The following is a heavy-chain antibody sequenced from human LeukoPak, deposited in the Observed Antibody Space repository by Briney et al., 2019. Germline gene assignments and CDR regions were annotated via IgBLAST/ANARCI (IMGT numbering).Heavy chain of an antibody. D-gene: IGHD4-17*01. CDR3: AQRYGDHYLWRDY. J-gene: IGHJ4*02. CDR1: GFTVSSNY. V-gene: IGHV3-53*01. Sequence: GGSLRLSCAASGFTVSSNYMSWVRQAPGKGLEWVSVIYSGGSTYYADSVKGRFTISRDNSKNTLYLQMNSLRAEDTAVYYCAQRYGDHYLWRDYWGQGTLVTVSS. CDR2: IYSGGST.